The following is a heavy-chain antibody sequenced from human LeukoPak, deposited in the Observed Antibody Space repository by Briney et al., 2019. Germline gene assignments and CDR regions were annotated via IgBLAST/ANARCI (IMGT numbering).Heavy chain of an antibody. CDR1: GDSVSSNSGV. J-gene: IGHJ6*02. D-gene: IGHD3-16*01. CDR2: TYYRSKWYN. CDR3: ARGGLYYYGMDV. Sequence: SQTLSLTCVISGDSVSSNSGVWNCIRQSPSRGLEWLGRTYYRSKWYNDYAVSVKSRITINPDTTKNQFSLQLNSVTPEDTAVYYCARGGLYYYGMDVWGQGTTVTVSS. V-gene: IGHV6-1*01.